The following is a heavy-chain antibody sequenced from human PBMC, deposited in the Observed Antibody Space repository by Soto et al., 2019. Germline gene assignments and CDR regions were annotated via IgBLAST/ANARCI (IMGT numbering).Heavy chain of an antibody. V-gene: IGHV4-34*01. CDR2: INHSGST. J-gene: IGHJ4*02. CDR3: ARGLRELYRGRSGYYKAIDY. D-gene: IGHD3-3*01. Sequence: SETLSLTCAVYGGSFSGYYWSWTRQPPGKGLEWIGEINHSGSTNYNPSLKSRVTISVDTSKNQFSLKLSSVTAADTAVYYCARGLRELYRGRSGYYKAIDYWGQGTLVTVPS. CDR1: GGSFSGYY.